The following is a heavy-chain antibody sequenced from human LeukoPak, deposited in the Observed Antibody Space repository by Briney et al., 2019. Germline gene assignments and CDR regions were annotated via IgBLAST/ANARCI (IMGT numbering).Heavy chain of an antibody. CDR3: ARPPTITSAGLWDY. Sequence: PGGSLRLSCAASGFTFSSYGMHWVRQAPGKGLEWVAFIRYDGSNKYYADSVKGRSTISRDNSKNTLYLQMSSLRAEDTAAYYCARPPTITSAGLWDYWGQGILVTVSS. CDR2: IRYDGSNK. CDR1: GFTFSSYG. J-gene: IGHJ4*02. D-gene: IGHD6-13*01. V-gene: IGHV3-30*02.